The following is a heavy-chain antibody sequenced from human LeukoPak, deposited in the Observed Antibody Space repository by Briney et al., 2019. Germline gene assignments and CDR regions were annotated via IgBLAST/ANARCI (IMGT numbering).Heavy chain of an antibody. CDR1: GFTFSSYS. CDR3: ARDFARIESHYYYYYMDV. J-gene: IGHJ6*03. Sequence: GGSLRLSCAASGFTFSSYSMNWVHQAPGKGLKWVSSISSSSSYIYYADSVKGRFTISRDNAKNSLYLQMNSLRAEDTAVYYCARDFARIESHYYYYYMDVWGKGTTVTVSS. CDR2: ISSSSSYI. V-gene: IGHV3-21*01. D-gene: IGHD5-24*01.